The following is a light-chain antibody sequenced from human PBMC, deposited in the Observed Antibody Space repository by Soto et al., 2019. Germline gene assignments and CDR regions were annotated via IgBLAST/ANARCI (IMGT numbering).Light chain of an antibody. J-gene: IGKJ1*01. CDR2: GAS. CDR1: QSVSSSY. V-gene: IGKV3-20*01. CDR3: QQYGSSPK. Sequence: ERVLTQSPGALSLSPGESATLSWRASQSVSSSYLAWYQQKPGQAPRLLIYGASSRATGIPDRFSGSGSGTDFTLTIRRLEPEDFAVYYCQQYGSSPKFGQGTKVDIK.